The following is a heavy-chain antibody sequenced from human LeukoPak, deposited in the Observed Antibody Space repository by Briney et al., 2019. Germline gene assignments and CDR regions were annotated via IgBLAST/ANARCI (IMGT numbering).Heavy chain of an antibody. J-gene: IGHJ4*02. CDR3: ARLFWSGYYLDY. D-gene: IGHD3-3*01. V-gene: IGHV3-21*01. Sequence: GGSLRLSCAASGFTFSSYSMNWVRQAPGKGLEWVSSISSSSSYIYYADSVKGRFPISRDNAKNSLYLQMNSLRAEDTAVYYCARLFWSGYYLDYWGQGTLVTVSS. CDR1: GFTFSSYS. CDR2: ISSSSSYI.